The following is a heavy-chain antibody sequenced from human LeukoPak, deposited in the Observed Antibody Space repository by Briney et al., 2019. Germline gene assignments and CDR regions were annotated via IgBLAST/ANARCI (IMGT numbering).Heavy chain of an antibody. V-gene: IGHV4-59*01. Sequence: SETLSLTCTVSGGSISSYYWSWIRQPPGKGLEWIGYIYYSGSTNYNPSLKSRVTISVDTSKNQFSLKLSSVTAADTAVYYCARDIKGGCSGGSCYSWFDPWGQGTLATVSS. CDR2: IYYSGST. CDR1: GGSISSYY. D-gene: IGHD2-15*01. CDR3: ARDIKGGCSGGSCYSWFDP. J-gene: IGHJ5*02.